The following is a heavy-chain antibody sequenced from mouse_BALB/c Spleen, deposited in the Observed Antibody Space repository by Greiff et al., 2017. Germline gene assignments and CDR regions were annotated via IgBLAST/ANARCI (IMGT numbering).Heavy chain of an antibody. J-gene: IGHJ1*01. CDR3: AGSGVGFWCFDV. D-gene: IGHD1-2*01. V-gene: IGHV14-3*02. CDR1: GFNLKDSY. CDR2: SDPANGYT. Sequence: EVPLQQSGAELVKPWGSVKLSRTASGFNLKDSYMHWVKQGTEQGLELIGRSDPANGYTKYDPKFLGKDTITPDTSSNTAYLQLSSLTSEDTAVYYCAGSGVGFWCFDVWGAGTTVTVSS.